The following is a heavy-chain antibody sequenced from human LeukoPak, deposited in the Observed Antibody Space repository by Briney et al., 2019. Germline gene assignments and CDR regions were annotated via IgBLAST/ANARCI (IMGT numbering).Heavy chain of an antibody. V-gene: IGHV4-34*01. CDR1: GGSFSDHY. Sequence: SETLSLTRVVYGGSFSDHYWSWIRQPPGKGLEWIGEIHHSGSTNYNPSLKSRVTISVDTSKNQFSLKLSSVTAADTAIYYCARAYGGSRYFSGSYISRFDPWGQGTLVTVSS. CDR2: IHHSGST. CDR3: ARAYGGSRYFSGSYISRFDP. J-gene: IGHJ5*02. D-gene: IGHD3-10*01.